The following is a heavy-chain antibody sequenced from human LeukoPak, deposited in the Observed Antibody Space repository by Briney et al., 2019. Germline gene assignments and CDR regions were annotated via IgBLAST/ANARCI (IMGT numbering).Heavy chain of an antibody. J-gene: IGHJ4*02. CDR2: VTGIGGST. CDR1: GFTFSSYV. Sequence: PGGSLRLSCAASGFTFSSYVMSWVRQAPGKGLEWVSTVTGIGGSTYYADSVKGRFTISRDNSKNTLYLQMKSLSAEYTAIYYCAKLGGYSSTSSDHWGQGSLVTVSS. V-gene: IGHV3-23*01. CDR3: AKLGGYSSTSSDH. D-gene: IGHD6-19*01.